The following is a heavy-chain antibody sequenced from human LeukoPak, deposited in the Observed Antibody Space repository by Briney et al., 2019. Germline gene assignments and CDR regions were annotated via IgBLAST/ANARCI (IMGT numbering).Heavy chain of an antibody. J-gene: IGHJ4*02. CDR2: ISGSGGST. D-gene: IGHD6-19*01. Sequence: PGGTLRLSCAASGFTFSSYGMSWVRQAPGKGLEWVSAISGSGGSTYYADSVKGRFTISRDNSKNTLYLQMNSLRAEDTAVYYCAKDPYSSGWFDYWGQGTLVTVSS. CDR3: AKDPYSSGWFDY. CDR1: GFTFSSYG. V-gene: IGHV3-23*01.